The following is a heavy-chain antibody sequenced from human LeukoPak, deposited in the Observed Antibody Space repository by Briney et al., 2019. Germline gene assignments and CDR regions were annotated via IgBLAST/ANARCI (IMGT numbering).Heavy chain of an antibody. J-gene: IGHJ4*02. CDR1: GGTFSSYA. V-gene: IGHV1-69*05. CDR3: ARDKGGGYGGYFDY. D-gene: IGHD4-23*01. CDR2: IIPIFGTA. Sequence: ASVKVSCKASGGTFSSYAISWVRQAPGQGLEWMGGIIPIFGTANYAQKFQGRVTITTDESTSTACMELSSLRSEDTAVYYCARDKGGGYGGYFDYWGQGTLVTVSS.